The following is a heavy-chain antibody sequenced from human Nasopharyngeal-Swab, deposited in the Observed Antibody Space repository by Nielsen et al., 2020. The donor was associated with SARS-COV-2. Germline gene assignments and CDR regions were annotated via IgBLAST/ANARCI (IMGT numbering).Heavy chain of an antibody. CDR2: INAGDGSP. CDR3: ARVSSDQWLEYYFDY. D-gene: IGHD6-19*01. J-gene: IGHJ4*02. Sequence: ASVTVSCKASGYTFTSYAMHWVRQVPGQSLEWMGWINAGDGSPRYSQNFQGRITITRDTSATTAYMELSSLRSEDTAVYYCARVSSDQWLEYYFDYWGQGTLVTVSS. CDR1: GYTFTSYA. V-gene: IGHV1-3*01.